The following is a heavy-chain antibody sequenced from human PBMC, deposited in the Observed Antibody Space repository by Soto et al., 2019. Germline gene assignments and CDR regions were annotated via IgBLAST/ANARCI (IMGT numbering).Heavy chain of an antibody. D-gene: IGHD3-22*01. CDR1: GGSISSSSYY. V-gene: IGHV4-39*01. Sequence: SETLSLTCTVSGGSISSSSYYWGWIRQPPGKGLEWIGSIYYSGSTYYNPSLKSRVTISVDTSKNQFSLKLSSVTAADTAVYYCATGINYYDSSGYYSDYAFDIWGQGTMVTVSS. CDR2: IYYSGST. J-gene: IGHJ3*02. CDR3: ATGINYYDSSGYYSDYAFDI.